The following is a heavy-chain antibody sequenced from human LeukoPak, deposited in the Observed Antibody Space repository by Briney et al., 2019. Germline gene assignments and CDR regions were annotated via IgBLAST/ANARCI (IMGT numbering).Heavy chain of an antibody. V-gene: IGHV1-18*01. CDR3: ARSRPNYDFDP. CDR2: ISANDGNT. CDR1: GYTFTSYG. D-gene: IGHD3-3*01. Sequence: ASVKVSCKDSGYTFTSYGISWVRQAPGQGLEWMGWISANDGNTDYPQKLQGRVTMTTDTSTSTAYMELRSQRSDDTAVYYCARSRPNYDFDPWGQGTLVTVSS. J-gene: IGHJ5*02.